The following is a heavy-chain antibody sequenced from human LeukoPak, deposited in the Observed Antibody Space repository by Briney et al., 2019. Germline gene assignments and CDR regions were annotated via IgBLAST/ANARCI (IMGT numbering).Heavy chain of an antibody. V-gene: IGHV4-59*08. CDR1: RESINSYY. D-gene: IGHD6-13*01. CDR3: ARLQAAGVEFDY. J-gene: IGHJ4*02. CDR2: IFYTGST. Sequence: SETLSLTCIVSRESINSYYWSWIRQPPGKGLEWIGYIFYTGSTNYNPSLKSRVTISVDTSKNQFSLKLNSVTAADTAVYHSARLQAAGVEFDYWGQGTLVTVSS.